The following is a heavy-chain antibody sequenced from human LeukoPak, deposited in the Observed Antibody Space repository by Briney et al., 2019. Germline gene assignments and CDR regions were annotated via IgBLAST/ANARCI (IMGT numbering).Heavy chain of an antibody. V-gene: IGHV3-23*01. Sequence: GGSLRLSCTASGVTFSSYAMSWVRQAPGKGLEWVSVMSGSGGTTYYADSVKGRFTVSRDNSKNTLYLQMNSLRAEDTAVYYCANPNSSGFYFSIRFDYWGQGTLVTVSS. D-gene: IGHD3-22*01. CDR1: GVTFSSYA. CDR2: MSGSGGTT. CDR3: ANPNSSGFYFSIRFDY. J-gene: IGHJ4*02.